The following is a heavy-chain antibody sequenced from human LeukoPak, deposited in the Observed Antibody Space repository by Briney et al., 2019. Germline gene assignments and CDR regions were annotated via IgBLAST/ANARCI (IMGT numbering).Heavy chain of an antibody. Sequence: SETLSLTCTVSGDSISSYYWSWIRQPPGKGLEWIGYIYYSGSANYNPSLKSRVTISVDTSKNQFSLRLSSVTAADTAVYYCARVAGYSSFYYFQGMDVWGQGTTVTVSS. J-gene: IGHJ6*02. V-gene: IGHV4-59*01. CDR1: GDSISSYY. CDR3: ARVAGYSSFYYFQGMDV. CDR2: IYYSGSA. D-gene: IGHD6-13*01.